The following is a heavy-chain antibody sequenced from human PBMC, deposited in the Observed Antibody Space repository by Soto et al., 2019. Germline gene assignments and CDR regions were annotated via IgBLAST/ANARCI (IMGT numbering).Heavy chain of an antibody. J-gene: IGHJ6*02. CDR2: IIPILGIA. V-gene: IGHV1-69*02. Sequence: SVKVSCKASGGTFSSYTISWVRQAPGQGLEWMGRIIPILGIANYAQRFQGRVTITADKSTSTAYMELSSLRSEDTAVYYCARVFLRVAPGRYYDVMAVWGQGTTVTVS. CDR1: GGTFSSYT. CDR3: ARVFLRVAPGRYYDVMAV. D-gene: IGHD3-10*01.